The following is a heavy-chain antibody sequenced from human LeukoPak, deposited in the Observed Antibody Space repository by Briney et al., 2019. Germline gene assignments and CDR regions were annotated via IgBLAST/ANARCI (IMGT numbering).Heavy chain of an antibody. CDR1: GFSFSNYA. Sequence: GGSLRLSCAASGFSFSNYAMSWVRQAPGKGLEWVSAISGGGGTTYYTDSVKGRFTISRDNSKNTLYLQMNSLRAEDTAVYYCAKDMGYYDSSGYLGLDYWGQGTLVTVSS. J-gene: IGHJ4*02. D-gene: IGHD3-22*01. CDR3: AKDMGYYDSSGYLGLDY. V-gene: IGHV3-23*01. CDR2: ISGGGGTT.